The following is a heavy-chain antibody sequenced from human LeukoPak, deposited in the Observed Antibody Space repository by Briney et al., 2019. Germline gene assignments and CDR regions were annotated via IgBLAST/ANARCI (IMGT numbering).Heavy chain of an antibody. J-gene: IGHJ5*02. V-gene: IGHV4-39*01. CDR2: IYYSGST. CDR3: ARTVNPIAKYNWFDP. D-gene: IGHD6-13*01. CDR1: GGSISSSSYY. Sequence: SETLSLTCTVSGGSISSSSYYWGWIRQPPGKGLEWIGSIYYSGSTYYNPSLKSRVTISVDTSKNQFSLKLSSVTAADTAVYYCARTVNPIAKYNWFDPWGQGTRVTVSS.